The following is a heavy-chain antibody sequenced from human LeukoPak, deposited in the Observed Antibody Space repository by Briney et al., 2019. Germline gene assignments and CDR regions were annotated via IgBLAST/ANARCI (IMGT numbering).Heavy chain of an antibody. Sequence: PGGSLPLSRTASGFTFSSYAMSCVRQAPGKGLEWVSTMTGRGDNTYYADSVKGRFTVSRDNSNNVLYLQMSSLRVEDTAVYYCANPDSSGFYFSVRFCLWGQGSLVTVSS. V-gene: IGHV3-23*01. J-gene: IGHJ1*01. CDR3: ANPDSSGFYFSVRFCL. CDR1: GFTFSSYA. D-gene: IGHD3-22*01. CDR2: MTGRGDNT.